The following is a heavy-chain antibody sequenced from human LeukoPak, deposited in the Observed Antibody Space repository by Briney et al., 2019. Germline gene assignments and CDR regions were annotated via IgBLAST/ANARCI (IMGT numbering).Heavy chain of an antibody. D-gene: IGHD2-15*01. CDR2: ISSSGSTI. J-gene: IGHJ4*02. Sequence: GGSLRLSCAASGFTFSSYEMNWVRQAPGKGLEWVSYISSSGSTIYYADSVKGRFTISRDNAKNSLYLQMNSLRAEDTAVYYCARDQVMGYCSGGSCPTGIPFDYWGLGTLVTVSS. V-gene: IGHV3-48*03. CDR3: ARDQVMGYCSGGSCPTGIPFDY. CDR1: GFTFSSYE.